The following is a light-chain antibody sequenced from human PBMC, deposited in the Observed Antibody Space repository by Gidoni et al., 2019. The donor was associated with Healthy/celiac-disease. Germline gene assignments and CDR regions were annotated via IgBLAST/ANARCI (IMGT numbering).Light chain of an antibody. CDR2: DAS. J-gene: IGKJ3*01. V-gene: IGKV3-11*01. CDR3: QQRSNWPLFT. CDR1: QSDSSY. Sequence: EIVLTQSPATLSLSPGERATLSCRASQSDSSYLAWYQQKPGQAPRLLIYDASNRATGIPARFSGSGSGTDLTLTISSLEPEDFAVYYCQQRSNWPLFTFXPXTKVDIK.